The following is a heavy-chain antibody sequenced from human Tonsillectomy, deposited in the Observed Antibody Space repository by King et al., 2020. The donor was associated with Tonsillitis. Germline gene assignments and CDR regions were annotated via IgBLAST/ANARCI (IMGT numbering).Heavy chain of an antibody. V-gene: IGHV3-64*01. CDR1: GFTFNFYA. J-gene: IGHJ4*02. CDR2: INSDGGST. Sequence: QLVQSGGGLVQPGGSLRLSCAASGFTFNFYAMHWVRQAPGKGLQYVSGINSDGGSTCYAKSVKGRFTISRDNSKNTLYLQMGTLRAEDMAVYYCARGGIAVAVPFDYWGQGTLVTVSS. CDR3: ARGGIAVAVPFDY. D-gene: IGHD6-19*01.